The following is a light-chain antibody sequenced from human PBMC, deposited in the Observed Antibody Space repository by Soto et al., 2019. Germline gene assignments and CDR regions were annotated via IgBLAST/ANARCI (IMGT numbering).Light chain of an antibody. CDR1: QSVFYNSNKKNY. CDR3: QQYYSTPSIT. CDR2: WAS. J-gene: IGKJ3*01. Sequence: DIVMTQSPDSLSVSLGERATINCKSSQSVFYNSNKKNYLAWYQQKPGQPPKALIYWASIRESGVPDRFSGSGSGTDFTLTISSLQAEDVAVYYCQQYYSTPSITFGLGPKWISN. V-gene: IGKV4-1*01.